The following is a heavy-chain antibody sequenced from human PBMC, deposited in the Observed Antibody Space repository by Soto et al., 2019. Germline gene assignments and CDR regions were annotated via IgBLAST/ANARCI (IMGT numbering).Heavy chain of an antibody. D-gene: IGHD6-19*01. V-gene: IGHV3-11*06. Sequence: GGSLRLSCASSGFNFSDHYMNWVRQAPGKGLEWVSYISGSSRYTNFADSVKGRFTISRDNAKNSLYLQMNSLRVEDTAVYYCARHTSGWHYYDYWGQGTPVTVSS. CDR1: GFNFSDHY. CDR3: ARHTSGWHYYDY. CDR2: ISGSSRYT. J-gene: IGHJ4*02.